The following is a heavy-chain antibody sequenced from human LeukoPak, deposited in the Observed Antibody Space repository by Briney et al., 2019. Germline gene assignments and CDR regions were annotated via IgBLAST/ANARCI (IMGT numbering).Heavy chain of an antibody. V-gene: IGHV4-39*07. CDR2: IYYSGST. CDR1: GVSISSSSYY. CDR3: ARDVRRRAVTTSRFDY. D-gene: IGHD4-17*01. J-gene: IGHJ4*02. Sequence: SETLSLTCTVSGVSISSSSYYWGWIRQPPGKGLEWIGSIYYSGSTYYNPSLKSRVTISVDTSKNQFSLKLSSVTAADTAVYYCARDVRRRAVTTSRFDYWGQGTLVTVSS.